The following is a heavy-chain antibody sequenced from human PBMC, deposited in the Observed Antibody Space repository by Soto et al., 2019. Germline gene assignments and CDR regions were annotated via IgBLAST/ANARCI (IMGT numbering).Heavy chain of an antibody. CDR3: ATGIAAAGHFDF. Sequence: GASVKVSCKVSGYTLTELSMHWVRQAPGKGLEWMGGFDPEDGETIYAQKFQGRVTMTEDTSTDTAYMDLSSLRSEDTAVYYCATGIAAAGHFDFWGQGTLVTVSS. CDR1: GYTLTELS. CDR2: FDPEDGET. V-gene: IGHV1-24*01. D-gene: IGHD6-13*01. J-gene: IGHJ4*02.